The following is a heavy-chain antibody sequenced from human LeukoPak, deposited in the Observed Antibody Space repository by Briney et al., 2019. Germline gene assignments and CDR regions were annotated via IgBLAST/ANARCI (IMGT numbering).Heavy chain of an antibody. J-gene: IGHJ5*02. CDR3: AREVPAAINWFDP. CDR1: GGSFSGYY. CDR2: INHSGST. Sequence: SSETLSLTCAVYGGSFSGYYWSWIRQPPGKGLEWIGEINHSGSTNYNPSLKSRVTISVDTSKNQFSLKLSSVTAADTAVYYCAREVPAAINWFDPWGQGTLVTVSS. V-gene: IGHV4-34*01. D-gene: IGHD2-2*01.